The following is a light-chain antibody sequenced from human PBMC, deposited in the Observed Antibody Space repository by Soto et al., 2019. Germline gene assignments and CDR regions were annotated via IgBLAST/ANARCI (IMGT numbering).Light chain of an antibody. Sequence: VLSQPPGALALSPGERAPLSCRASQSLSTNYLVWYQQKPGQAPRLLIYDASSRATGIPDRFSGGGSGTDFTLTISRLEPEDFAVYYCQQFSSYPLTFGGGTKVDIK. J-gene: IGKJ4*01. V-gene: IGKV3-20*01. CDR3: QQFSSYPLT. CDR1: QSLSTNY. CDR2: DAS.